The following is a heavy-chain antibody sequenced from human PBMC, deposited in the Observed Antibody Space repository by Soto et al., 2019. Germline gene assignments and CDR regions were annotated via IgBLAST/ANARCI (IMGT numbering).Heavy chain of an antibody. Sequence: SGTLSLTCTVSGGSISIYYWSWIWQPPGKGLEWIGYIYYSGSTNYNPSLKSRVTISVDTSKNQFSLKLSSVTAADTAVYYCARLGYCSSTSCYAYYYYYMDVWGKGTTVTVSS. CDR3: ARLGYCSSTSCYAYYYYYMDV. CDR2: IYYSGST. J-gene: IGHJ6*03. D-gene: IGHD2-2*01. V-gene: IGHV4-59*08. CDR1: GGSISIYY.